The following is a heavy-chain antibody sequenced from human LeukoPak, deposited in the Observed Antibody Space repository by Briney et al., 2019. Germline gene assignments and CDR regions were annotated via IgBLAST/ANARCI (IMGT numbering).Heavy chain of an antibody. D-gene: IGHD3-10*01. CDR2: ISYDGSNK. Sequence: GGSLRLSCAASGFTFSSYAMHWVRQAPGKGLEWVAVISYDGSNKYYADSVKGRFTISRDNSKNTLYLQMNSLRAEDTAVYYCARVLLWFGEPSDFDYWGQGTLVPVSS. CDR1: GFTFSSYA. J-gene: IGHJ4*02. V-gene: IGHV3-30*04. CDR3: ARVLLWFGEPSDFDY.